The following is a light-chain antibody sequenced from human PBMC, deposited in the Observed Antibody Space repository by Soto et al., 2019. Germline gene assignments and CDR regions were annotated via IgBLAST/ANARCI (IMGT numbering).Light chain of an antibody. Sequence: QPVLTQSPSASASLGASVKLTCTLSSGHSIYAIAWHQQQPEKGPRYLMKLNSDGSHSKGDGIPDRFSGSSSGAERYLTISSLQSEDEADYYCQTWGTGIILFGGGTKLTVL. CDR1: SGHSIYA. CDR3: QTWGTGIIL. CDR2: LNSDGSH. V-gene: IGLV4-69*01. J-gene: IGLJ2*01.